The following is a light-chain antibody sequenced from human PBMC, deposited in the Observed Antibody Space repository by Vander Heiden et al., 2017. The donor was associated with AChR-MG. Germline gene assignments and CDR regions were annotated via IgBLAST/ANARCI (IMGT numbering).Light chain of an antibody. Sequence: IVMTQSPLSLPVTPGEPASISCRSSQSLLHNNGYNYLDWYLQKPGQSPQLLIYLGSNRASGVPERFSGSGSGTYFTLKISRVEAEDVGVYYCMQTLQSRAFGQGTKVEIK. CDR1: QSLLHNNGYNY. J-gene: IGKJ1*01. CDR2: LGS. V-gene: IGKV2-28*01. CDR3: MQTLQSRA.